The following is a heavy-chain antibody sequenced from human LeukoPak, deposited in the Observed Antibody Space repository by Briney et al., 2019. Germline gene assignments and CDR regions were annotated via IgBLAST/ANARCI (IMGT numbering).Heavy chain of an antibody. D-gene: IGHD3-22*01. CDR3: ARAPYDSSGYYFDY. Sequence: SETLSLTCTVSGGSISSHYWSWIRQPPGKGLEWIGYIYYSGSTNYNPSLKSRVTISVDTSKNQFSLKLSSVTAADTAAYYCARAPYDSSGYYFDYWGQGTLVTVSS. CDR1: GGSISSHY. J-gene: IGHJ4*02. V-gene: IGHV4-59*11. CDR2: IYYSGST.